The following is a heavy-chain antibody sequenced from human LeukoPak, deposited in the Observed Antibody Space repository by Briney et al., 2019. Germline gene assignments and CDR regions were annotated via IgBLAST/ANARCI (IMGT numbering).Heavy chain of an antibody. CDR3: AGDGGFGDYNWFDP. J-gene: IGHJ5*02. D-gene: IGHD3-10*01. Sequence: GGSLRLSCAASGFTFSSYSMNWVRQAPGDGLEWVSYLSSDSNTIHYADSVKGRFTICRDNAKNSLYLQMNSLRAEDTAMYYCAGDGGFGDYNWFDPWGQGTLVTVSS. CDR2: LSSDSNTI. V-gene: IGHV3-48*01. CDR1: GFTFSSYS.